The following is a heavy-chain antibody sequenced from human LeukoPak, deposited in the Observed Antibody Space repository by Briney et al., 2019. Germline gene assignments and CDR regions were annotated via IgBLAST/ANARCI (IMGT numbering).Heavy chain of an antibody. CDR1: GFTFSSYG. V-gene: IGHV3-7*01. Sequence: PGRSLRLSCAASGFTFSSYGMHWVRQAPGKGLEWVANIKQDGSQKYYVDSVKGRFTISRDNAKNSLYLQMNSLRADDTAVYYCVRDWPGDSYGADPWGQGTLVTISS. CDR3: VRDWPGDSYGADP. CDR2: IKQDGSQK. J-gene: IGHJ5*02. D-gene: IGHD5-18*01.